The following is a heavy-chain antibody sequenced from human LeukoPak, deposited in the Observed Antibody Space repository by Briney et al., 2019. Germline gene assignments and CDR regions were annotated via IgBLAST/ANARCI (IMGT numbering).Heavy chain of an antibody. Sequence: GGSLRLSCVVSGFTFTSHGTHWVRQVPGKGLEWVAHLSFDGGKQLDADSAKGRFTISRDNSENTVYLQMNDLRVEDTALYYCARDRDWSFDYWGQGTLVTVSS. J-gene: IGHJ4*02. CDR2: LSFDGGKQ. D-gene: IGHD3-9*01. V-gene: IGHV3-30*04. CDR3: ARDRDWSFDY. CDR1: GFTFTSHG.